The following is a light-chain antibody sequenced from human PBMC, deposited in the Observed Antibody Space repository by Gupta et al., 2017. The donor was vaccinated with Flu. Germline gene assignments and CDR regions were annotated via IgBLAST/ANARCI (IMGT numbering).Light chain of an antibody. J-gene: IGKJ2*01. CDR2: GAS. Sequence: EIVMTQSPATLSVSPGERATLSCRASQSVSSNLAWYQQKPGQAPRLLIYGASTRATGITARFSGSGSGKEFTLTISSRQSEDFAVYYCQQYNNWPPRTFGQGTKMEIK. CDR3: QQYNNWPPRT. CDR1: QSVSSN. V-gene: IGKV3-15*01.